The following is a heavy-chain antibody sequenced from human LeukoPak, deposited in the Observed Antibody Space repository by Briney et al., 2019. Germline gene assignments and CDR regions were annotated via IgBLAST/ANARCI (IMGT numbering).Heavy chain of an antibody. J-gene: IGHJ4*02. V-gene: IGHV3-23*01. D-gene: IGHD2-2*01. CDR1: GFTFSSYA. CDR2: ISAGGGAT. Sequence: GGSLRLSCVASGFTFSSYAMSWVRQAPGKGLEWVSAISAGGGATYYADSVKGRFTISRDNSKNTLYLQMNSLRAEDTAVYYCARRLGYCSTTSCYVAPFDYWGQGTLVTVSS. CDR3: ARRLGYCSTTSCYVAPFDY.